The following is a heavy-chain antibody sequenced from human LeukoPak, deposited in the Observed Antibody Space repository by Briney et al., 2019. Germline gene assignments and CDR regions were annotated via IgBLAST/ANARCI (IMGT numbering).Heavy chain of an antibody. CDR3: ARYYYGSGRGYYYYYYYMDV. CDR2: IYYSGST. CDR1: GGSISSYY. Sequence: PSETLSLTCTVSGGSISSYYWSWIRQPPGKGLEWIGYIYYSGSTNYNPSLKSRVTISVDTSKNQFSLKLSSVTAADTAVYYCARYYYGSGRGYYYYYYYMDVWGKGTTVTVSS. V-gene: IGHV4-59*01. J-gene: IGHJ6*03. D-gene: IGHD3-10*01.